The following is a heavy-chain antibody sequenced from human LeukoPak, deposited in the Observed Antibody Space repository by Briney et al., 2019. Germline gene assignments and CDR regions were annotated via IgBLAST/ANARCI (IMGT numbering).Heavy chain of an antibody. J-gene: IGHJ4*02. CDR3: ARASYSYDISGWVPFDY. Sequence: KASETLSLTCTVSGNSISSGDYYWSWIRQPAGKGLEWIGRIYTSGSTNYNPSLKSRVTISGDTSKNQFSLRLSSVTAADTAVYYCARASYSYDISGWVPFDYWAQGTLVTVSS. CDR1: GNSISSGDYY. CDR2: IYTSGST. D-gene: IGHD3-22*01. V-gene: IGHV4-61*02.